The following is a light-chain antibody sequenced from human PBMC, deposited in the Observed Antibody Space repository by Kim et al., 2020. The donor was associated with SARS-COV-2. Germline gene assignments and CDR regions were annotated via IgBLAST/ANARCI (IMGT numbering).Light chain of an antibody. J-gene: IGKJ2*01. Sequence: LSHGATATLPCRASHSLSRYLAGYQQKPGQAPRLLIYDASNRATGMPARFSGSGSGTDFTLTVSSLEPEDFAVYYCQQRSAWPQTFGQGTKLEI. CDR1: HSLSRY. V-gene: IGKV3-11*01. CDR3: QQRSAWPQT. CDR2: DAS.